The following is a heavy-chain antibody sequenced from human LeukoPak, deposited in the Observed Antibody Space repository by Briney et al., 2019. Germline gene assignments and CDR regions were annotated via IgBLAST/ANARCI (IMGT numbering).Heavy chain of an antibody. CDR1: GFTFNNYW. CDR3: ATSAAGFDY. V-gene: IGHV3-7*01. Sequence: TGGSMRLSCAASGFTFNNYWMAWVRQAPGKGLEWVANIKQDGSERYYVDSVKGRFTISRDNAKNSLYLQMNSLRDEDTALYYCATSAAGFDYWGQGALVTVSS. J-gene: IGHJ4*02. D-gene: IGHD6-13*01. CDR2: IKQDGSER.